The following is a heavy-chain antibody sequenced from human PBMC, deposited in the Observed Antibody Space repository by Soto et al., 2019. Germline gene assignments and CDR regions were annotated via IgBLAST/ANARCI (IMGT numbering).Heavy chain of an antibody. D-gene: IGHD2-2*01. CDR2: INHSGST. CDR3: ARGGYCSSTSCYFARHYYYGMDV. CDR1: GGSFSGYY. J-gene: IGHJ6*02. V-gene: IGHV4-34*01. Sequence: KTSETLSLTCAVYGGSFSGYYWSWIRQPPGKGLEWIGEINHSGSTNYNPSLKSRVTISVDTSKNQFSLKLSSVTAADTAVYYCARGGYCSSTSCYFARHYYYGMDVWGQGTTVTVSS.